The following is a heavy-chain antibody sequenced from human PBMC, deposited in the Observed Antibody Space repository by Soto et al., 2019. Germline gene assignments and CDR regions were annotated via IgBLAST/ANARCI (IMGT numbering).Heavy chain of an antibody. V-gene: IGHV3-30*18. Sequence: QEHLVESGGGVVLPGRSLRLSCAASGFTFNTFGMHWVRQAPGKGLEWVAVISYDGSDKYYSDSVRGRFTISRDNSMNTLYLQMNSLRTEDTAVYYCAKSTNFYCSSYHCYKYYFDYWGQGTLVTVSS. D-gene: IGHD2-2*01. CDR1: GFTFNTFG. CDR2: ISYDGSDK. CDR3: AKSTNFYCSSYHCYKYYFDY. J-gene: IGHJ4*02.